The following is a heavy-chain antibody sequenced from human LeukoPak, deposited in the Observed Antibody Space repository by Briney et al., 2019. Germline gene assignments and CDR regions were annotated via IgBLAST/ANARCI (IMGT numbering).Heavy chain of an antibody. CDR1: GGTFSSYA. CDR2: IIPILGIA. J-gene: IGHJ4*02. V-gene: IGHV1-69*04. CDR3: ARDPGWGSSGWYWDY. Sequence: GASVKVSCKASGGTFSSYAISWVRQAPGQGLEWMGRIIPILGIANYAQKFQGRVTITADKSTSTAYMELRSLRSDDTAVYYCARDPGWGSSGWYWDYWGQGTLVTVSS. D-gene: IGHD6-19*01.